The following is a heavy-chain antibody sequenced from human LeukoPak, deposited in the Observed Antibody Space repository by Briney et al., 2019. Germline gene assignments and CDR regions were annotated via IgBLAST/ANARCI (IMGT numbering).Heavy chain of an antibody. CDR2: IRSNGSTI. J-gene: IGHJ4*02. CDR1: GFTFSNYY. Sequence: GPSLRLSCAASGFTFSNYYMSWIRQAPGKGLEWVSYIRSNGSTIYYADSVKGRFTISRDHAKNSLYLQMNSLRAEGTAVYYCARMGGCGYPFDYWGQGTLVTVSS. CDR3: ARMGGCGYPFDY. V-gene: IGHV3-11*01. D-gene: IGHD3-22*01.